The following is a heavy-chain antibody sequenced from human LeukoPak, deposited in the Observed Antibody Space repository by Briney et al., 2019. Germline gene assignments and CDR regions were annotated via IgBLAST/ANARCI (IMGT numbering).Heavy chain of an antibody. CDR2: ISGSGGYI. CDR3: VAREFGELVPY. Sequence: GGSLRLSCAASGFTFNTFAMSWVRQAPRKGLEWVSAISGSGGYIKYADSVKGRFTISRDNSKNTLYVQMNSLRAEDTAIYYCVAREFGELVPYWGQGTLVTVSS. CDR1: GFTFNTFA. D-gene: IGHD3-10*01. V-gene: IGHV3-23*01. J-gene: IGHJ4*02.